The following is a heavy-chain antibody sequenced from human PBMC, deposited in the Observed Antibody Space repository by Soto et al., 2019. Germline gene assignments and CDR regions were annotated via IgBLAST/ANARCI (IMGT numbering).Heavy chain of an antibody. CDR3: ARGPGYYYYMDV. V-gene: IGHV4-59*01. J-gene: IGHJ6*03. Sequence: SETLSLTCTVSGASIGSSYWSWIRQPPGKGLEWMGYIFYSGSTNYNPSLKSRVTISVDTSKNQFSLKLSSVTAADTAVYYCARGPGYYYYMDVWGKGTTVTVSS. CDR1: GASIGSSY. CDR2: IFYSGST.